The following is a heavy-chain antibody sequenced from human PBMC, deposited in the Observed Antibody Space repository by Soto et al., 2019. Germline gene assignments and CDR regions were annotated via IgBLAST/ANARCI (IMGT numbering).Heavy chain of an antibody. D-gene: IGHD2-2*01. Sequence: EVQLLESGGGLVQPGGSLRLSCVGSGFTFINYAMNWVRQTPGKGLEWVSGISGGGDRTFDADSVKGRFTISRDNSKNTVRLRMNSLRADDTAVYYWARKVLGSTSRPDWWYFDLWGRGTLVTVSS. CDR3: ARKVLGSTSRPDWWYFDL. J-gene: IGHJ2*01. V-gene: IGHV3-23*01. CDR2: ISGGGDRT. CDR1: GFTFINYA.